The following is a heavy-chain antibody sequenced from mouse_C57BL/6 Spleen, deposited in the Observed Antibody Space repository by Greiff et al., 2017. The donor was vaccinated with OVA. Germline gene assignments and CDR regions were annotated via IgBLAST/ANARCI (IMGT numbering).Heavy chain of an antibody. CDR1: GYTFTSYW. CDR2: IDPSDSYT. CDR3: AGGDDYYY. Sequence: QVQLQQPGAELVRPGISVKLSCKASGYTFTSYWMHWVKQRPGQGLEWIGVIDPSDSYTNYNQKFKGKATLTVDTSSSTAYMQLSSLTSEDSAVYYCAGGDDYYYWGQGTTLTVSS. J-gene: IGHJ2*01. D-gene: IGHD2-4*01. V-gene: IGHV1-59*01.